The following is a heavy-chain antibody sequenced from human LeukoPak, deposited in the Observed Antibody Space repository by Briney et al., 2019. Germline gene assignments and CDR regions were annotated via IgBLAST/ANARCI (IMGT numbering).Heavy chain of an antibody. Sequence: GESLKISCKGSGYSFTSYWIGWVRQMPGKGLEWMGIIYPGDSDTRYSPSFQGQVTISADKSISTTYLQWSSLKAPDTAMYYCARLRPSHIVVVVVALDYWGQGTLVTVSS. CDR3: ARLRPSHIVVVVVALDY. D-gene: IGHD2-15*01. J-gene: IGHJ4*02. CDR2: IYPGDSDT. V-gene: IGHV5-51*01. CDR1: GYSFTSYW.